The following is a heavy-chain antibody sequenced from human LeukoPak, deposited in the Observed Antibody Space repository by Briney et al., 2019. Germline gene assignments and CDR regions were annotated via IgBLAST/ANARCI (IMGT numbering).Heavy chain of an antibody. CDR1: GDSISSSSYY. V-gene: IGHV4-39*07. J-gene: IGHJ4*02. D-gene: IGHD3-10*01. Sequence: SETLSLTCTVSGDSISSSSYYWGWIRQPPGKGLEWIGSIPYSGSTYYNPSLKSRVTISVDTSKNQFSLKLSSVTAADTAVYYCARCKDYYGTGRYYKIFDYWGKGTRVTVSS. CDR2: IPYSGST. CDR3: ARCKDYYGTGRYYKIFDY.